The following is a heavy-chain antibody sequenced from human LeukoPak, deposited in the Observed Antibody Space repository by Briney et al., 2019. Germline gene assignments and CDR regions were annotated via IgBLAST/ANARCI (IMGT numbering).Heavy chain of an antibody. CDR3: ARYGSGTSYITNYFDY. J-gene: IGHJ4*02. CDR2: ISYDGSNK. Sequence: PGRSLRLSCAASGFTFSNYAMHWVRQAPGKGLEWVAVISYDGSNKYYTDSVKGRFTISRDNAKNSLYLQMKSLRDEDTAVYYCARYGSGTSYITNYFDYWGQGTLVTVSS. D-gene: IGHD3-10*01. V-gene: IGHV3-30-3*01. CDR1: GFTFSNYA.